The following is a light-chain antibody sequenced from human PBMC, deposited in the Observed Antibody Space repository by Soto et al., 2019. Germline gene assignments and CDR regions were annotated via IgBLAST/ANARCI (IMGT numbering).Light chain of an antibody. Sequence: QSALTQPASVSGSPGQSITISCTGTSSDVGSYNLVSWYQQHPGKAPKLMIYEGSKRPSGVSNRFSGSKSGNTASLPISGLQAEDEAAYDCCSYAGSVVFGGGTKLTVL. CDR3: CSYAGSVV. CDR2: EGS. J-gene: IGLJ2*01. CDR1: SSDVGSYNL. V-gene: IGLV2-23*01.